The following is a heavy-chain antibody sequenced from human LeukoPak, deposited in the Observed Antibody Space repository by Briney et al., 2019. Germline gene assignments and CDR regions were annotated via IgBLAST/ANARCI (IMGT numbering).Heavy chain of an antibody. CDR2: TRNKANSYTT. CDR1: GFTFSDHY. CDR3: ARVSRGGGAFDI. D-gene: IGHD2-15*01. V-gene: IGHV3-72*01. Sequence: GGSLRLSCAASGFTFSDHYMDWVRQAPGKGLEWVGRTRNKANSYTTEYAASVKGRFTISRDDSKNSLYLQMNSLKTEDTAVYYCARVSRGGGAFDIWGQGTMVTVSS. J-gene: IGHJ3*02.